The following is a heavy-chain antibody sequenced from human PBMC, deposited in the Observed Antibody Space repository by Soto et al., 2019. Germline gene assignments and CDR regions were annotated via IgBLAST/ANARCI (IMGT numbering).Heavy chain of an antibody. CDR2: IYYSGST. D-gene: IGHD6-13*01. CDR3: ARGSSRSGNWFDP. J-gene: IGHJ5*02. V-gene: IGHV4-31*03. CDR1: GGSISIGDYN. Sequence: PSETLSLTCTVSGGSISIGDYNLSWIRQHPGKGLEWIGYIYYSGSTYYNPSLKSRVTISVDTSKNQFSLKLSPVTAADTAVYYCARGSSRSGNWFDPWGQGTLVTVSS.